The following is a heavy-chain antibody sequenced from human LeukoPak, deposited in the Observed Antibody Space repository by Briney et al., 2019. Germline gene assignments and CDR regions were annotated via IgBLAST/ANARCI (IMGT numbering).Heavy chain of an antibody. J-gene: IGHJ4*02. D-gene: IGHD3-22*01. Sequence: KTSETLSLTCTVSGGSISSYYWSWIRQPPGKGLEWIGEINHSGSTNYNPSLKSRVTISVDTSKNQFSLKLSSVTAADTAVYYCARGYYDSSGYSYWGQGTLVTVSS. CDR2: INHSGST. CDR1: GGSISSYY. CDR3: ARGYYDSSGYSY. V-gene: IGHV4-34*01.